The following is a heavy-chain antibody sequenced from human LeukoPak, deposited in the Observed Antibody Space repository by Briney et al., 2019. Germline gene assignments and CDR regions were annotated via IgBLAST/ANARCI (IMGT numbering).Heavy chain of an antibody. D-gene: IGHD2-15*01. CDR3: ASAGYCSGGSCGAFDI. Sequence: GASVKVSCKASGYTFTGYYMHWVRQAPGQGLEWMGWINPNSGNTGYAQKFQGRVTMTRNTSISTAYMELSSLRSEDTAVYYCASAGYCSGGSCGAFDIWGQGTMVTVSS. CDR1: GYTFTGYY. J-gene: IGHJ3*02. V-gene: IGHV1-8*02. CDR2: INPNSGNT.